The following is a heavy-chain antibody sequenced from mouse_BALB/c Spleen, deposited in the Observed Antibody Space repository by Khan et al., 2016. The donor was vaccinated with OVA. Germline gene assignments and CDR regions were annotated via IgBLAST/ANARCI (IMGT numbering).Heavy chain of an antibody. CDR1: GYTFTDYY. J-gene: IGHJ3*01. D-gene: IGHD1-2*01. Sequence: QVQLKQSGAELARPGASVKLSCKASGYTFTDYYINWVKQRTGQGLEWIGEIYPRSGNTYYTEKFKGKSTLTADKSSSIAYMQHSSLTSDDSAVYFCARRNYFGYTFAYWGQGTLVTVSA. CDR3: ARRNYFGYTFAY. CDR2: IYPRSGNT. V-gene: IGHV1-77*01.